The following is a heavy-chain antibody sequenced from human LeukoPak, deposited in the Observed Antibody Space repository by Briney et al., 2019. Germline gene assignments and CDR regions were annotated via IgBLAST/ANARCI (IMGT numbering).Heavy chain of an antibody. J-gene: IGHJ2*01. CDR3: AREELRATDWYFDL. V-gene: IGHV1-69*05. CDR1: GGTFSSYA. CDR2: IIPIFGTA. Sequence: ASVKVSCKASGGTFSSYAISWVRQAPGQGPEWMGGIIPIFGTANYAQKFQGRVTITTDESTSTAYMELSSLRSEDTAVYYCAREELRATDWYFDLWGRGTLVTVSS. D-gene: IGHD3-10*01.